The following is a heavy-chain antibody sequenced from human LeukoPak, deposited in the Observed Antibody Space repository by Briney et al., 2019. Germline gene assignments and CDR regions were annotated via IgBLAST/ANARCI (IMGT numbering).Heavy chain of an antibody. V-gene: IGHV1-18*04. D-gene: IGHD5-24*01. CDR3: ARNTYGYKFSMDV. J-gene: IGHJ6*03. CDR1: GSALYKYN. CDR2: ITAFNGNT. Sequence: GASVKVSCKASGSALYKYNIVWVRRAPGQGLEWVGWITAFNGNTNYGQKVQGRVTMTTDTSTSTSYMELRNLRSDDTAVYYCARNTYGYKFSMDVWGKGTTVIISS.